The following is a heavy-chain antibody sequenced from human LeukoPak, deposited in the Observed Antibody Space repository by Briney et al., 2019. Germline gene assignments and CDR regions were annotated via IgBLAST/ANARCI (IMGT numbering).Heavy chain of an antibody. V-gene: IGHV4-34*01. CDR1: GGSFSGYY. D-gene: IGHD2-15*01. J-gene: IGHJ4*02. CDR2: INHSGST. Sequence: SETLSLTCAVYGGSFSGYYWSWIRQPPGKGLEWIGEINHSGSTNYNPSLKSRVTISVDTSKNQFSLKLSSVTAADTAVYYCARGAGGLAGRWGQGTLVTVFS. CDR3: ARGAGGLAGR.